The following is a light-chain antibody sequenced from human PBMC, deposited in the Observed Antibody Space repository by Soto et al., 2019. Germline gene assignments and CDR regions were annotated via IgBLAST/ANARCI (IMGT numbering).Light chain of an antibody. Sequence: QSALTQPASVSGSPGQSITISCTGSSSDVGSYNLVSWYQHHPGKAPKLMIYEGSQRPSGVSNRFSGSKSGNTASLTISGLQAEDEADYYCCSYAGSSTSVVFGGGTKLTVL. J-gene: IGLJ3*02. CDR2: EGS. CDR1: SSDVGSYNL. V-gene: IGLV2-23*01. CDR3: CSYAGSSTSVV.